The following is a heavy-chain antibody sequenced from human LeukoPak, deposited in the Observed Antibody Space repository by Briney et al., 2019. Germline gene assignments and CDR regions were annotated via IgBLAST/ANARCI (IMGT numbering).Heavy chain of an antibody. J-gene: IGHJ4*02. Sequence: SETLSLTCAVSGYSMSSGYYWGWIRQPPGKGLEWIGSIYHSGSTYYDPSLKSRVTISVDTSKNQFSLRLSSVTAADTAVYHCARGTGGYYANFDYWGQGTLVTVSS. CDR2: IYHSGST. CDR3: ARGTGGYYANFDY. V-gene: IGHV4-38-2*01. CDR1: GYSMSSGYY. D-gene: IGHD3-10*01.